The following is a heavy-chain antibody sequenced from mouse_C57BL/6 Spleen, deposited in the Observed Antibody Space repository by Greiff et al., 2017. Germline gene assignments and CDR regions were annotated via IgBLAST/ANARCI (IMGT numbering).Heavy chain of an antibody. D-gene: IGHD1-1*01. J-gene: IGHJ4*01. V-gene: IGHV5-17*01. CDR3: ARRSTLYYYAMDY. CDR1: GFTFSDYG. Sequence: EVQLVESGGGLVKPGGSLKLSCAASGFTFSDYGMHWVRQAPEKGLEWVAYISSGSSTIYYADTVKGRFTISRDNAKNTLFLQMTSLRSEDTAMYYCARRSTLYYYAMDYWGQGTSVTVSS. CDR2: ISSGSSTI.